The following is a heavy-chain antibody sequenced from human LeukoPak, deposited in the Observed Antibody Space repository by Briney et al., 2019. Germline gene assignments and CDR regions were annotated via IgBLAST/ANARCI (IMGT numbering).Heavy chain of an antibody. CDR2: ISWNSGSI. D-gene: IGHD2-15*01. J-gene: IGHJ4*02. V-gene: IGHV3-9*01. Sequence: GRSLRLSCAASGFTFDDYAMHWVRQAPGKGLEWVSGISWNSGSIGYADSVKGRFTISRDNAKNSLYLQMNSLRAEDTALYYCAKEGAIGGPYFDYWGQGTLVPSPQ. CDR3: AKEGAIGGPYFDY. CDR1: GFTFDDYA.